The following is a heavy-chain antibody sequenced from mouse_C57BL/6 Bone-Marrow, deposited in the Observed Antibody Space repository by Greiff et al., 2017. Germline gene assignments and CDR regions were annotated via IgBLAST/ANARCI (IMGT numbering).Heavy chain of an antibody. J-gene: IGHJ4*01. D-gene: IGHD1-1*01. V-gene: IGHV1-63*01. CDR3: ARAGYYGSDYAMDY. CDR2: IYPGGGYT. Sequence: VQLQQSGAELVRPGTSVKMSCKASGYTFTNYWIGWAKQRPGHGLEWIGDIYPGGGYTNYNEKFKGKAKLTADKSSSTAYMQFSSLTSEDSAIYYCARAGYYGSDYAMDYWGQGTSVTVSS. CDR1: GYTFTNYW.